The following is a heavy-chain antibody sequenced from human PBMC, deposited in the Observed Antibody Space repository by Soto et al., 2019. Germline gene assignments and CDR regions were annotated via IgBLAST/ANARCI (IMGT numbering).Heavy chain of an antibody. CDR3: AREVKRIAAAVGWFDP. CDR1: GFTFSSYG. V-gene: IGHV3-33*01. D-gene: IGHD6-13*01. CDR2: IWYDGSNK. Sequence: QVQLVESGGGVVQPGRSLRLSCAASGFTFSSYGMHWVRQAPGKGLEWVAVIWYDGSNKYYADSVKGRFTISRDNSKNPLYLQMNSLRAEDTAVYYCAREVKRIAAAVGWFDPWGQGTLVTVSS. J-gene: IGHJ5*02.